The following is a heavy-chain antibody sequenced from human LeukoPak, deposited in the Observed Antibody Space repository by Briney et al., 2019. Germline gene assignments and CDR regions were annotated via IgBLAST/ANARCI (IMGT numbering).Heavy chain of an antibody. J-gene: IGHJ5*02. CDR2: IRAKASGGTT. Sequence: PGXSLRXXCTASGSTFGDYAMSWFRQAPGKGLEWVALIRAKASGGTTEYAASVKGRLTISRDESKSIAYVQMNDVKNEDTDVYYCXXDRFYVWFDPWGQGTLVTVSS. D-gene: IGHD3-16*01. CDR3: XXDRFYVWFDP. V-gene: IGHV3-49*03. CDR1: GSTFGDYA.